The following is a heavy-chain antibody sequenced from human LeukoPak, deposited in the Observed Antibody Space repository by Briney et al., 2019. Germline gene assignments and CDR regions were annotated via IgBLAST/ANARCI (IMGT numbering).Heavy chain of an antibody. CDR3: ARGSGGSGSLRSIFEH. CDR1: GGSFSGYY. J-gene: IGHJ4*02. Sequence: SETLSLTCAVYGGSFSGYYWSWIRQTPGKGLEWIGYIYHDGTTYYNPSLKSRVTMSVDRSKNQFSLNLTSVTAADTAVYYCARGSGGSGSLRSIFEHWGQGTLVTVSS. D-gene: IGHD3-10*01. CDR2: IYHDGTT. V-gene: IGHV4-34*01.